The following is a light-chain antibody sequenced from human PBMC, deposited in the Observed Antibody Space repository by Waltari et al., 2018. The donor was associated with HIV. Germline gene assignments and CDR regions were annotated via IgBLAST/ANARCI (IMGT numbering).Light chain of an antibody. J-gene: IGKJ2*01. CDR1: QSISNY. CDR3: QQSYTTPST. Sequence: DIKMTQSPSSLSASVGDRVTLACRASQSISNYLNWYCQKPGKVPKLLIYAASNLQSGVPSRFSGSGSGTDFTLTISSLQPEDFATYYCQQSYTTPSTFGQGTQLE. V-gene: IGKV1-39*01. CDR2: AAS.